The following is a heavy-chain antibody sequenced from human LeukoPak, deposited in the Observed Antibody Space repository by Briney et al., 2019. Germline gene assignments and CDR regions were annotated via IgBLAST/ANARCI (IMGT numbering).Heavy chain of an antibody. CDR3: ARGYCSTNSCYKFDY. D-gene: IGHD2-2*02. J-gene: IGHJ4*02. Sequence: GESLKISCKGSGYSFSNNWIAWVRQMPGKGLEWMGVIYPSDSDTRYSPSFRGQVSISADKSVNTAFLQWSGLKASDTATYYCARGYCSTNSCYKFDYWGRGTLVTVSS. V-gene: IGHV5-51*01. CDR1: GYSFSNNW. CDR2: IYPSDSDT.